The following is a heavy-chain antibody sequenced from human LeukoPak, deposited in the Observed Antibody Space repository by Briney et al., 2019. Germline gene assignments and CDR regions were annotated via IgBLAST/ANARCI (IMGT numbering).Heavy chain of an antibody. CDR1: GYTFTSYG. D-gene: IGHD2-2*01. V-gene: IGHV1-18*01. Sequence: GASVKVSCKASGYTFTSYGIRWVRQAPGQGLEWMGWISAYNGNTNYAQKLQGRVTMTTDTSTSTAYMELRSLRSDDTAVYYCARVKMGREVVPAAMIAWISLDYYHYYMDVWGKGTTVTVSS. J-gene: IGHJ6*03. CDR2: ISAYNGNT. CDR3: ARVKMGREVVPAAMIAWISLDYYHYYMDV.